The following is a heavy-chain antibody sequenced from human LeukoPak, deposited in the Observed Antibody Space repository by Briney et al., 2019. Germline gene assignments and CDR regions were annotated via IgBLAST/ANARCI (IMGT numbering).Heavy chain of an antibody. CDR2: ISYDGSNK. J-gene: IGHJ6*03. Sequence: GGSLRLSCAASGFTFSSYGMHWVRQAPGKGLEWVAVISYDGSNKYYADSVKGRFTISRDNSKNTLYLQMNSLRAEDTAVYYCAKDGFKQWLVYYYYYMDVWGKGTTVTVSS. CDR3: AKDGFKQWLVYYYYYMDV. V-gene: IGHV3-30*18. CDR1: GFTFSSYG. D-gene: IGHD6-19*01.